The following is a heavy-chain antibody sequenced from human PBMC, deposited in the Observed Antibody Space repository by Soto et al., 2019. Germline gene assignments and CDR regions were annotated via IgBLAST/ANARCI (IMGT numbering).Heavy chain of an antibody. CDR1: GDSVSSSYYY. CDR2: IVYSGST. J-gene: IGHJ6*02. CDR3: AMRRSTRQTYPYGMDV. Sequence: QVQLQESGPGLVNPSEALSLTCTVSGDSVSSSYYYWGWIRQPPGNGMQWIGSIVYSGSTDCNPSIRARVPIPVATPKTQFALKLSSVTAADTAVYYCAMRRSTRQTYPYGMDVWGPGTTVTVSS. D-gene: IGHD6-13*01. V-gene: IGHV4-39*01.